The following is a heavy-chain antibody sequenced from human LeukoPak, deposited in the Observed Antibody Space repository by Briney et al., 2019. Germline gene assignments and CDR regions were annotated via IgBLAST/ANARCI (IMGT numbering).Heavy chain of an antibody. CDR2: IGTAGDT. D-gene: IGHD2-2*01. Sequence: GGSLRLSCAASGFTFSSYDMHWVRQATGKGLEWVSAIGTAGDTYYPGSVKGRFTISRENAKNSLYLQMNSLRAGDTAVYYCARDVSVGGCIVVVPAAMTGAFDIWGQGTMVTVSS. J-gene: IGHJ3*02. V-gene: IGHV3-13*01. CDR3: ARDVSVGGCIVVVPAAMTGAFDI. CDR1: GFTFSSYD.